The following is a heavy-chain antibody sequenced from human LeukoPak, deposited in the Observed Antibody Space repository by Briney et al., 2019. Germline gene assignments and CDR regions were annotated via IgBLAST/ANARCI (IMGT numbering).Heavy chain of an antibody. CDR2: ISSSSSYI. CDR1: GFTFSSYS. V-gene: IGHV3-21*01. D-gene: IGHD3-10*01. Sequence: GGSLRLSCAASGFTFSSYSMNWVRQAPGKGLEWVSSISSSSSYIYYADSVKGRFTISRDNAKNSLYLQMNSLGAEDTAVYYCARSDSGSYYNTPSIDYWGQGTLVTASS. J-gene: IGHJ4*02. CDR3: ARSDSGSYYNTPSIDY.